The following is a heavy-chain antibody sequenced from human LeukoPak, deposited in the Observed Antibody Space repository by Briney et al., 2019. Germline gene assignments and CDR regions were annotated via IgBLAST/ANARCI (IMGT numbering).Heavy chain of an antibody. CDR1: GGSVSSSTYY. CDR2: IYYSGST. CDR3: ARDGIYPPTKGSGSLYYFDY. J-gene: IGHJ4*02. Sequence: PSETLSLTCTVSGGSVSSSTYYWGWIRQPPGKELEWIGTIYYSGSTNYNPSLKSRVTMSVDTSKNQFSLKLSSVTAADTAVYYCARDGIYPPTKGSGSLYYFDYWGQGTLVTVSS. D-gene: IGHD3-10*01. V-gene: IGHV4-39*07.